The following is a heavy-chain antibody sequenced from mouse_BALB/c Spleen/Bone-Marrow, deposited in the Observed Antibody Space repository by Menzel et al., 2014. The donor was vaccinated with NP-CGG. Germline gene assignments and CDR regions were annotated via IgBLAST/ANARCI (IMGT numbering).Heavy chain of an antibody. CDR3: ARDRGYFDY. CDR2: ICSGGSYT. J-gene: IGHJ2*01. Sequence: DVKLVESGGGLAKPGGSLKLSCAASGFTFSSYAMSWVRQSPEKRLEWVAEICSGGSYTYYPDTVTGRFTISRDNAKNTLYLEMSSLRSEDTAMYYCARDRGYFDYWGQGTTLTVSS. V-gene: IGHV5-9-4*01. CDR1: GFTFSSYA. D-gene: IGHD3-1*01.